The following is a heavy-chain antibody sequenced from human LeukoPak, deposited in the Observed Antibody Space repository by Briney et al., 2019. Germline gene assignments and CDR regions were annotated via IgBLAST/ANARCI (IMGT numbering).Heavy chain of an antibody. CDR1: GFTVSSNY. V-gene: IGHV3-53*01. D-gene: IGHD3-22*01. J-gene: IGHJ6*02. CDR3: AKDNLLAMIVAVITEHYYYGMDV. Sequence: GGSLRLSCAASGFTVSSNYMSWVRQAPGKGLEWVSVIYSGGSTYYADSVKGRFTISRDNSKNTLYLQMNSLRAEDTAVYYCAKDNLLAMIVAVITEHYYYGMDVWGQGTTVTVSS. CDR2: IYSGGST.